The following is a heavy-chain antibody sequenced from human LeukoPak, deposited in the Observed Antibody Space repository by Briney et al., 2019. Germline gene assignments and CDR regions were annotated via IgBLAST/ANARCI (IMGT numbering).Heavy chain of an antibody. V-gene: IGHV4-39*07. CDR1: GGSISSSSYY. CDR2: VYYGGST. J-gene: IGHJ5*02. Sequence: PSETLSLTCSVSGGSISSSSYYWGWIRQPPGKGLEWIVSVYYGGSTYYNPSLKSRVTISVDTSKNQFSLKLSSVTAADTAVYYCARVGYDFWSGSPSGWFDPWGQGTLVTVSS. CDR3: ARVGYDFWSGSPSGWFDP. D-gene: IGHD3-3*01.